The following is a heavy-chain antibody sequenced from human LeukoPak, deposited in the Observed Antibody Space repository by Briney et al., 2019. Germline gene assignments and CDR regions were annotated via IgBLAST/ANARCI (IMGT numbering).Heavy chain of an antibody. CDR1: GGTFSSYA. V-gene: IGHV1-69*01. CDR3: ARMYYDFWSGSGLDI. J-gene: IGHJ3*02. D-gene: IGHD3-3*01. Sequence: SSVKVSCKASGGTFSSYAISWVRQAPGQGLEWMGGIIPIFGTANYAQKFLGRVTITADESTSTAYMELSSLRSEDTAVYYCARMYYDFWSGSGLDIWGQGTMVTVSS. CDR2: IIPIFGTA.